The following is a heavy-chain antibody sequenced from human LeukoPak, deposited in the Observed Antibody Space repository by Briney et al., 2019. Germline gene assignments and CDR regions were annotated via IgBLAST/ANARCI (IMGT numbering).Heavy chain of an antibody. CDR2: MRFDGSNK. V-gene: IGHV3-30*02. CDR3: AKGLLRFLEWTFDP. Sequence: PGVSLRLSCAASGFTLSSYGMHWVRQAPGKGLEWVAFMRFDGSNKYYADCVKGRFTISRDNSKNTVYLQMNSLRAENTAVYYCAKGLLRFLEWTFDPWGQGTLVTVSS. CDR1: GFTLSSYG. J-gene: IGHJ5*02. D-gene: IGHD3-3*01.